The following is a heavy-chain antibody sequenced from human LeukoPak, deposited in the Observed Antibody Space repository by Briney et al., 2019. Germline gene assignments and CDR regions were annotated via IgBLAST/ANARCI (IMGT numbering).Heavy chain of an antibody. Sequence: PSETLSLTCTVSGGSISRSSYYWGWIRQPPGTGLEWIGSIYYSGSTNYNPSLKSRVTISVDTSKNQFSLKLSSVSAADTAMYYCARDDYTYYYGSGSRAALDYWGQGILVTVSS. CDR2: IYYSGST. J-gene: IGHJ4*02. CDR1: GGSISRSSYY. V-gene: IGHV4-39*07. D-gene: IGHD3-10*01. CDR3: ARDDYTYYYGSGSRAALDY.